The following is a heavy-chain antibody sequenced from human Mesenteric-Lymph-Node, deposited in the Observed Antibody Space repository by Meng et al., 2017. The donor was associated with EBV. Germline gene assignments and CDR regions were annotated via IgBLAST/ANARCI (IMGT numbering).Heavy chain of an antibody. J-gene: IGHJ4*02. V-gene: IGHV4-61*01. CDR2: IHYSGST. CDR1: GGYVTSGSYY. CDR3: ARGRRGVQYFDF. D-gene: IGHD1-1*01. Sequence: HGQHHDSGPGLVKPSETLSLTCTVSGGYVTSGSYYWNWIRQPPGKRLEWIGYIHYSGSTNYNPSLKSQITISVDTSKNQLSLRVSHVTAADTAVYYCARGRRGVQYFDFWGQGALVTVSS.